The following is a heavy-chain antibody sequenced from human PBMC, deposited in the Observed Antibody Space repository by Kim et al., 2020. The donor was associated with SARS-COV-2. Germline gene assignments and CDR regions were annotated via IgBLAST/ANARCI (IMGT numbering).Heavy chain of an antibody. CDR3: ARKDCSGGSCAFDP. V-gene: IGHV3-74*01. CDR2: INGDESST. CDR1: GFTFSSYW. Sequence: GGSLRLSCAASGFTFSSYWMHWVRQAPGKGLVWVSRINGDESSTAYAYSVKGRFTISRDNAKNMLYLQMNSLRAEDTAVYHCARKDCSGGSCAFDPWGQGTLVTVSS. J-gene: IGHJ5*02. D-gene: IGHD2-15*01.